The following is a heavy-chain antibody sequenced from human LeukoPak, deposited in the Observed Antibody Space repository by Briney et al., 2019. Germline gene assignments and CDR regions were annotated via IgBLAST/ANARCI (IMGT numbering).Heavy chain of an antibody. Sequence: GRSLRLSCAASGFTFSSYAMHWVRQAPGKGLEWVAVISYDGSNKYYADSVKGRFAISRDNSKNTLYLQMNSLRAEDTAVYYCARDNWNDGTNFDYWGQGTLVTASS. CDR1: GFTFSSYA. CDR2: ISYDGSNK. J-gene: IGHJ4*02. V-gene: IGHV3-30*01. D-gene: IGHD1-20*01. CDR3: ARDNWNDGTNFDY.